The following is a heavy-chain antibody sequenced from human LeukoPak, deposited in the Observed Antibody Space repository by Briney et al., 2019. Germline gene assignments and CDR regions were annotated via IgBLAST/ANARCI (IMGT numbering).Heavy chain of an antibody. J-gene: IGHJ3*02. D-gene: IGHD1-7*01. CDR2: ISYDGSNK. CDR3: AKDRLELRLGAFDI. CDR1: GFTFSSYA. V-gene: IGHV3-30-3*01. Sequence: GGSLRLSCAASGFTFSSYAMHWVRQAPGKGPEWVAVISYDGSNKYYADSVKGRFTISRDNSKNTLYLQMNSLRAEDTAVYYCAKDRLELRLGAFDIWGQGTMVTVSS.